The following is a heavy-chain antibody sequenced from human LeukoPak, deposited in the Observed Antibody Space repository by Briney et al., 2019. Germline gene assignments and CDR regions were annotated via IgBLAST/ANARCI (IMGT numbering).Heavy chain of an antibody. D-gene: IGHD3-22*01. V-gene: IGHV1-18*04. CDR3: ARDSYYYDSSGYYSRDAFDI. J-gene: IGHJ3*02. CDR2: ISAYNGNT. Sequence: ASVKVSCKASGYTFTGYYMHWVRQAPGQGLEWMGWISAYNGNTNYAQKLQGRVTMTTDTSTSTAYMELRSLRSDDTAVYYCARDSYYYDSSGYYSRDAFDIWGQGTMVTVSS. CDR1: GYTFTGYY.